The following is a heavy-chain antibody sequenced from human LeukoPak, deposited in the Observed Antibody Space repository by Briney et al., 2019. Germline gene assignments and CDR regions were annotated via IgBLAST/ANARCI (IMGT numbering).Heavy chain of an antibody. J-gene: IGHJ4*02. CDR1: GFSFSSYS. D-gene: IGHD6-6*01. CDR2: ISSTSSDI. V-gene: IGHV3-21*01. Sequence: PGGSLRLSCAASGFSFSSYSMNWVRQAPGKGPEWVSSISSTSSDIFHADSVKGRFTIPRDNAKNSLYLQMNSLRAEDTAVYYCARDTVQQLANFDYWGQGTLVTVSS. CDR3: ARDTVQQLANFDY.